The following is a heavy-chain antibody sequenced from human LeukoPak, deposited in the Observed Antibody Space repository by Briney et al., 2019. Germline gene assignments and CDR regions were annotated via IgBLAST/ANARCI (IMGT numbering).Heavy chain of an antibody. CDR2: ISGSGGST. CDR3: ARQIGGGWSFDY. D-gene: IGHD6-19*01. J-gene: IGHJ4*02. Sequence: GGSLRLSCAASGFTFSSYAMSWVRQAPEKGLEWVSTISGSGGSTYYTDSVRGRFTISRDNSKNTLYLQMNSLRAEDTAVYYCARQIGGGWSFDYWGQGTLVTVSS. V-gene: IGHV3-23*01. CDR1: GFTFSSYA.